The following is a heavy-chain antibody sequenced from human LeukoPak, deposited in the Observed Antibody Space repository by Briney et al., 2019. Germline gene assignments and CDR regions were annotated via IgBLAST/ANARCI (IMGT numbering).Heavy chain of an antibody. CDR3: ARVSNYYDSGAFDI. CDR2: IYSGGST. Sequence: PGGSLRLSCAASGFTVSSNYMSWVRQAPGKGLEWVSVIYSGGSTYYADSVKGRFTISRDIAKNTLYLQMNSLRAEDTAVYYCARVSNYYDSGAFDIWGQGTMVTVSS. CDR1: GFTVSSNY. V-gene: IGHV3-53*01. J-gene: IGHJ3*02. D-gene: IGHD3-22*01.